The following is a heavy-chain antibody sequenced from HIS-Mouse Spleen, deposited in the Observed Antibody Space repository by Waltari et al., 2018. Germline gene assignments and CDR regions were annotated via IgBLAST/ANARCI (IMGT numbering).Heavy chain of an antibody. CDR2: INHSGST. V-gene: IGHV4-34*01. CDR3: ARDPSVTNYFDY. D-gene: IGHD4-4*01. Sequence: QVQLQQWGAGLLKPSETLSLTCAVYGGSFSGYYCTWTRQPPGKGLEWIGEINHSGSTNYNPSLKSRVTISVDTSKNQFSLKLSSVTAADTAVYYCARDPSVTNYFDYWGQGTLVTVSS. CDR1: GGSFSGYY. J-gene: IGHJ4*02.